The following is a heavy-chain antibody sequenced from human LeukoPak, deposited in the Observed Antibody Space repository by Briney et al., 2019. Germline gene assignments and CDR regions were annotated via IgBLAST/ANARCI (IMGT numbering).Heavy chain of an antibody. Sequence: ASVKVSCKASGYTFIDNYMHWVRQAPGQGLEWMGWISPESGDTRYAQKFQGRVTMTRDTSVITAYMELSRLTSDDTAVYYCARGGEWYYDSSRYRLFDYWGQGTLVTVSS. CDR2: ISPESGDT. D-gene: IGHD3-22*01. CDR3: ARGGEWYYDSSRYRLFDY. CDR1: GYTFIDNY. J-gene: IGHJ4*02. V-gene: IGHV1-2*02.